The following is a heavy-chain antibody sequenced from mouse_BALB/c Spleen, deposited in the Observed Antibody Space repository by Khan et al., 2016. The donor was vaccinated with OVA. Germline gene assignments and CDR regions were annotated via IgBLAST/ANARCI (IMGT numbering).Heavy chain of an antibody. CDR2: IWSDGNT. CDR3: ARQPYYHYNIMDY. V-gene: IGHV2-6-1*01. CDR1: GFSLTTYG. Sequence: QVQLKESGPGLAVPSQSLSITCTISGFSLTTYGVHWVRQPPGKGLEWLVVIWSDGNTTYNSTLKSRLTITKDNSQSQVFLKMNSLQTDDTAIYFCARQPYYHYNIMDYWGQGTSVTVSS. D-gene: IGHD2-10*01. J-gene: IGHJ4*01.